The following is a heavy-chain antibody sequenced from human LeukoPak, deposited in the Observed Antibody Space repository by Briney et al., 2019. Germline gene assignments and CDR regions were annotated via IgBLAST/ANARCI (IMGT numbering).Heavy chain of an antibody. Sequence: GGSLRLSCAASGFTVSSNHNHMSWVRQAPGKGLEWVSVIYSGGTIFYADSVKGRFTISRDNSKNTVYLEMNSLRAEDTAVYYCARDGENHYYDYWGQGTLVSVSP. CDR2: IYSGGTI. D-gene: IGHD7-27*01. V-gene: IGHV3-66*01. J-gene: IGHJ4*02. CDR3: ARDGENHYYDY. CDR1: GFTVSSNH.